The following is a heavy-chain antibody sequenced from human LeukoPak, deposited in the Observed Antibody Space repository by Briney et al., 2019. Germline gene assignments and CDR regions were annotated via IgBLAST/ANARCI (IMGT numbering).Heavy chain of an antibody. Sequence: ASVKVSCKASGYTFTSYGISWVRQAPGQGLEWMGWISAYNGNTNYAQKLQGRVTMTTDTSTSTAYMELRSLRSEDPAVFYLARDLAYQIDYWGQGTLVTVSS. J-gene: IGHJ4*02. CDR2: ISAYNGNT. CDR1: GYTFTSYG. CDR3: ARDLAYQIDY. D-gene: IGHD2-21*01. V-gene: IGHV1-18*01.